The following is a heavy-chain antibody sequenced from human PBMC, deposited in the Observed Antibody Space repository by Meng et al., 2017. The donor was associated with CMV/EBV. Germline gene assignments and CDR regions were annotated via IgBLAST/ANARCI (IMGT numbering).Heavy chain of an antibody. CDR2: IIPIFGTA. J-gene: IGHJ5*02. CDR1: YA. D-gene: IGHD3-22*01. V-gene: IGHV1-69*05. CDR3: ARGGGKYYYDSSGYYNGGWFDP. Sequence: YAISWVRQDPGQGLEWMGGIIPIFGTANYAQKFQGRVTITTDESTSTAYMELSSLRSEDTAVYYCARGGGKYYYDSSGYYNGGWFDPWGQGTLVTVSS.